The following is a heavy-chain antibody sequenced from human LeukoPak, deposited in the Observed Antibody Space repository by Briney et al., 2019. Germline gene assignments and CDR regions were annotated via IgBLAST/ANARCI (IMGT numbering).Heavy chain of an antibody. CDR3: AREPDGYNTYFDY. V-gene: IGHV3-48*04. D-gene: IGHD5-24*01. J-gene: IGHJ4*02. Sequence: GGSLRLSCAASGFTFSSYSMNWVRQAPGKGLEWVSYISSRSSTTYYADSVKGRFTISGDNAKNSLYLQMNSLRAEDTAVYYCAREPDGYNTYFDYWGQGTLVTVSS. CDR1: GFTFSSYS. CDR2: ISSRSSTT.